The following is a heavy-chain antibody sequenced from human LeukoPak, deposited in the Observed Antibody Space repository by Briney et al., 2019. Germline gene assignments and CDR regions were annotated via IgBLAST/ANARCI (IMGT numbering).Heavy chain of an antibody. CDR2: INHSGNT. CDR3: ARAKEYGYNYGPGFGFDP. J-gene: IGHJ5*01. CDR1: GGSFSGYY. V-gene: IGHV4-34*01. D-gene: IGHD5-18*01. Sequence: SETLSLTCALYGGSFSGYYWSWIRQPPGKGLEWIGEINHSGNTNYTPSLKSRVTISVDTSKSQISLKVASVTAADTAVYYCARAKEYGYNYGPGFGFDPWGQGTPVTVSP.